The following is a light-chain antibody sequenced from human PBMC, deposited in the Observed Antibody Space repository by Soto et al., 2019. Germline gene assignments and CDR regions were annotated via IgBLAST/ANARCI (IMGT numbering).Light chain of an antibody. CDR2: DVS. CDR1: SSDVGGFNY. V-gene: IGLV2-14*03. CDR3: SSYTTSSTYV. Sequence: ALTQPASVSGSPGQSIAISCTGTSSDVGGFNYVSWYQQHPGKAPKFMIYDVSSRPSGVSDRFSGSKSGNTASLTISGLQAEDEADYYCSSYTTSSTYVFGTGTKLTVL. J-gene: IGLJ1*01.